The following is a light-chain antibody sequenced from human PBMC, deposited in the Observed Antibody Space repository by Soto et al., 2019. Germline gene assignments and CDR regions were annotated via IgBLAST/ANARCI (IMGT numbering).Light chain of an antibody. V-gene: IGKV1-39*01. J-gene: IGKJ4*01. CDR2: AAS. CDR3: QQSYSTPLT. Sequence: DIQMTQSPSSLSASVGGRVTITCRASQSISSYLNWYQQKPGKAPKLLIYAASSLQSGVPSRFSGSGSGTDFTLTISSLQPEDFATYYCQQSYSTPLTFGGGTTVDIK. CDR1: QSISSY.